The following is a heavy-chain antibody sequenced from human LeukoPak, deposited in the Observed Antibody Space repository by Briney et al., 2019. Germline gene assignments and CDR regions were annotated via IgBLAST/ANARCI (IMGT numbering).Heavy chain of an antibody. CDR1: GFTFSSYG. V-gene: IGHV3-30*18. D-gene: IGHD6-25*01. J-gene: IGHJ4*02. CDR2: ISYDGSNK. CDR3: AKGHSSGCSSFDY. Sequence: GGSLRLSCAASGFTFSSYGMHWVRQAPRKGLEWVAVISYDGSNKYYADSVKGRFTISRDNSKNTLYLQMNSLRAEDTGVYYCAKGHSSGCSSFDYWGQGTLVTVSS.